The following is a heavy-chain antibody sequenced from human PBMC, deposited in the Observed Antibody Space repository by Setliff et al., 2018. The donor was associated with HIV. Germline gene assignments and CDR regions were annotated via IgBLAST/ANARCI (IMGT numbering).Heavy chain of an antibody. Sequence: SETLSLTCTVSGGSISSYYWSWIRQPPGKGLEWIGYIYYSGSTYDSPSVRSRVAIFVDTSKNQFSLRLNSVTATDAAMYYCSRSGIGYGGDSNTFDIWGQGTLVTV. J-gene: IGHJ3*02. CDR1: GGSISSYY. CDR2: IYYSGST. V-gene: IGHV4-59*08. D-gene: IGHD2-21*02. CDR3: SRSGIGYGGDSNTFDI.